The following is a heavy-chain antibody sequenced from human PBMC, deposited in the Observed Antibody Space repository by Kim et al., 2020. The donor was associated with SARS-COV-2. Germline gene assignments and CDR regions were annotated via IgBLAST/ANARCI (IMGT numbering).Heavy chain of an antibody. J-gene: IGHJ4*02. CDR1: GFTFGDYA. D-gene: IGHD3-16*02. CDR2: IRSKAYGGTT. CDR3: TRDMAYDYVWGSYPQVDY. V-gene: IGHV3-49*04. Sequence: GGSLRLSCTASGFTFGDYAMSWVRQAPGKGLEWVGFIRSKAYGGTTEYAASVKGRFTISRDDSKSIAYLQMNSLKTEDTAVYYCTRDMAYDYVWGSYPQVDYWGQGTLVTVSS.